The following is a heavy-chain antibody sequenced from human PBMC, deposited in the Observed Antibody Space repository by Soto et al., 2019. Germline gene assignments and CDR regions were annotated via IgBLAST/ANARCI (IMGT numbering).Heavy chain of an antibody. V-gene: IGHV1-69*13. CDR3: ARADSSGYPSPAVY. CDR2: IIPIFGTA. D-gene: IGHD3-22*01. J-gene: IGHJ4*02. Sequence: RASVKVSCKASGGTFSSYAISWVRQAPGQGLEWMGGIIPIFGTANYAQKFQGRVTITADESTSTAYMELSSLRSEDTAVYYCARADSSGYPSPAVYWGQGTLVTVSS. CDR1: GGTFSSYA.